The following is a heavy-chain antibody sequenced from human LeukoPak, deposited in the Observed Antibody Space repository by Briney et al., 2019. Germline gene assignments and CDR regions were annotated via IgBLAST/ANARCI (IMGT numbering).Heavy chain of an antibody. CDR1: GYTFTGYY. CDR2: INPNSGGT. J-gene: IGHJ5*02. V-gene: IGHV1-2*02. Sequence: GASVKVSCKASGYTFTGYYMYWVRQAPGQGLEWMGWINPNSGGTNYAQKFQGRVTMTRDTSISTAYMELSRLRSDDTAVYYCARPLDYGDYLWGQGTLVTVSS. D-gene: IGHD4-17*01. CDR3: ARPLDYGDYL.